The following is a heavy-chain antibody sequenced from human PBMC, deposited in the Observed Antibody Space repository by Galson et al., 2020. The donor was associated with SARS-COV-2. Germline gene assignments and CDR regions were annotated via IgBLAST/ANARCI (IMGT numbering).Heavy chain of an antibody. CDR3: AGDDSRGTTINGFVC. J-gene: IGHJ4*02. CDR1: GGSMSNYY. Sequence: SETLSLTCTVSGGSMSNYYWSWIRQPPGKGPEWIGYINFSGSTNYNPSLKSRVTILVDTSKNHFSLKLSSVTAADTAIYYCAGDDSRGTTINGFVCWGQGTLVTVSS. CDR2: INFSGST. V-gene: IGHV4-59*01. D-gene: IGHD5-12*01.